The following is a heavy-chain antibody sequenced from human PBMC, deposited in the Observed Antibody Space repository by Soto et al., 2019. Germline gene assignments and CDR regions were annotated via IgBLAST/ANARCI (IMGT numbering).Heavy chain of an antibody. CDR2: ISAYNGNT. CDR1: GYTFTSYG. D-gene: IGHD6-13*01. J-gene: IGHJ5*02. CDR3: ARDRIAAADYNWFDP. V-gene: IGHV1-18*01. Sequence: ASVKVSCKASGYTFTSYGISWVRQAPGQGLEWMGWISAYNGNTNYAQRLQGRVTMTTDTSTSTAYMELRSLRSDDTAVYYCARDRIAAADYNWFDPWGQGTLVTVSS.